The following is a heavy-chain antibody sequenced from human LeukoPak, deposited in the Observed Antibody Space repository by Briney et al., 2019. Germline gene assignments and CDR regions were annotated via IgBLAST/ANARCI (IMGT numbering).Heavy chain of an antibody. Sequence: ASVKVSCKASGYTFSSYVMNWVRQAPGQGLEWMGWINPNSGGTNYAQKFQGRVTMTRDTSISTAYMELSRLRSDDTAVYYCASGYSYGVLDIWGQGTMVTVSS. CDR2: INPNSGGT. CDR3: ASGYSYGVLDI. V-gene: IGHV1-2*02. J-gene: IGHJ3*02. CDR1: GYTFSSYV. D-gene: IGHD5-18*01.